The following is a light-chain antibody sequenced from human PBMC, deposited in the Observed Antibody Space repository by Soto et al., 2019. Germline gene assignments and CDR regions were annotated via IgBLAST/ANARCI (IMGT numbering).Light chain of an antibody. J-gene: IGKJ5*01. V-gene: IGKV1-13*02. CDR2: DVS. Sequence: AIQLTQSPSSLSASVGDRVTITCRASQDIRGAFAWYQQKPGKAPKILIYDVSTLESGVPSRFSGSSSGTDFTLTISSMQPVDFATYYCQQFHSYPITFGQGTRMEIK. CDR3: QQFHSYPIT. CDR1: QDIRGA.